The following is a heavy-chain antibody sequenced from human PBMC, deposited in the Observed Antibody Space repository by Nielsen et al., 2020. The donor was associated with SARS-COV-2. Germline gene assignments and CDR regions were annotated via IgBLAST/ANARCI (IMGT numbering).Heavy chain of an antibody. V-gene: IGHV1-18*01. CDR3: ATGDSGSYPFDY. D-gene: IGHD1-26*01. Sequence: ASVKVSCKASGYTFTSYGISWVRQAPGQGLEWMGWISAYNGNTNYAQKFQGRVTMTEDTSTDTAYMELSSLRSEDTAVYYCATGDSGSYPFDYWGQGTLVTVSS. CDR1: GYTFTSYG. J-gene: IGHJ4*02. CDR2: ISAYNGNT.